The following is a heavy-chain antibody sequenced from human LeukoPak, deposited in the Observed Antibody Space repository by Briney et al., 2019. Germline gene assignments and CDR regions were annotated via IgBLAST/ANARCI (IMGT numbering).Heavy chain of an antibody. J-gene: IGHJ4*02. CDR3: ARAVQYYGSGSHDY. Sequence: ASVKVSCKASGYTFTGYYMHWVRQAPGQGLDWMGWINPNSGGTNYAQKFQGRVTMTRDTSISTAYMELSRLRSDDTAMYYCARAVQYYGSGSHDYWGQGTLVTVSS. CDR2: INPNSGGT. D-gene: IGHD3-10*01. CDR1: GYTFTGYY. V-gene: IGHV1-2*02.